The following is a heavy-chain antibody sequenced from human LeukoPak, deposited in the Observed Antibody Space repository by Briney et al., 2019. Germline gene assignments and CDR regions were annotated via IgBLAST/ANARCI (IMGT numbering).Heavy chain of an antibody. CDR3: ARIGTTTRGPAGLDV. Sequence: GGSLRLSCAASGFDFSRITMNWVRQAPGKELEWISYISSRTGTIYYADSVKGRFTVSRDDAKNSLYLHMNSLRAEDTGVYYCARIGTTTRGPAGLDVWGQGTTVTVSS. CDR2: ISSRTGTI. D-gene: IGHD2/OR15-2a*01. V-gene: IGHV3-48*04. CDR1: GFDFSRIT. J-gene: IGHJ6*02.